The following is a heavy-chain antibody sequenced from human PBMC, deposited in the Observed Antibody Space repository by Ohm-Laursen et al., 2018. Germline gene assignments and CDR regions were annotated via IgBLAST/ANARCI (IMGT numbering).Heavy chain of an antibody. CDR2: IDWDDDT. CDR1: GFSLSTYGMR. J-gene: IGHJ4*02. D-gene: IGHD6-6*01. V-gene: IGHV2-70*04. CDR3: VYSFSSSPNDY. Sequence: TQTLTLTCTFSGFSLSTYGMRVSWIRQPPGKALEWLARIDWDDDTFYNTSLKTRLTISRDTSKTQVVLTMTNMDPVDTATYYCVYSFSSSPNDYWGQGTLVTVSS.